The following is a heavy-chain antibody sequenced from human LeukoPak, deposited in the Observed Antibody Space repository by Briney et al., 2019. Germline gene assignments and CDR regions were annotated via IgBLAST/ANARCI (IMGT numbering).Heavy chain of an antibody. D-gene: IGHD2-2*01. J-gene: IGHJ4*02. V-gene: IGHV4-39*02. CDR1: GGSISSSSDS. CDR3: ARDPGCSSTSCFSSFDY. CDR2: IYYRGST. Sequence: SETLSLTCTVSGGSISSSSDSWGWIRQPPGKGLEWIGNIYYRGSTYYNPSLKSRVTISVDTSKNQFSLNLSSVTAADTAVYYCARDPGCSSTSCFSSFDYWGQGTLVTVSS.